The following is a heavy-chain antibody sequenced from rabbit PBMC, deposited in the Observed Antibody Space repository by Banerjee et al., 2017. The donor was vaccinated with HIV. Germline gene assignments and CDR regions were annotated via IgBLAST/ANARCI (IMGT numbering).Heavy chain of an antibody. V-gene: IGHV1S40*01. CDR2: IYAGSSGST. D-gene: IGHD4-1*01. J-gene: IGHJ4*01. CDR1: GFSFSNRYH. CDR3: AIMDSSGWGDFNL. Sequence: QSLEESGGDLVKPGASLTLTCTASGFSFSNRYHMCWVRQAPGKGLEWIACIYAGSSGSTYYASWVNGRFTITRSTSLNTVNLKMTSLTAADTATYFCAIMDSSGWGDFNLWGPGTLVTVS.